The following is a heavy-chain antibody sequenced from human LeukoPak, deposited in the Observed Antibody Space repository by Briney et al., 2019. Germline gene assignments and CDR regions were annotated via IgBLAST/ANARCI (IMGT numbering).Heavy chain of an antibody. D-gene: IGHD2-8*02. CDR1: GYTLTDYA. V-gene: IGHV7-4-1*02. J-gene: IGHJ4*02. CDR3: ARDALLVRFDY. Sequence: ASVKASCKASGYTLTDYAMHWVRQAPGQGLEWMGWINTNTGNPTYAQGFTGRFVFSFDTSVTTAYLQISSLKAADTAVYYCARDALLVRFDYWGQGTLVTVSS. CDR2: INTNTGNP.